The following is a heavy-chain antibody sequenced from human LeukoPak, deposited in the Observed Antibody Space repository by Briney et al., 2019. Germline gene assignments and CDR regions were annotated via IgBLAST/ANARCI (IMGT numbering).Heavy chain of an antibody. V-gene: IGHV4-59*01. CDR1: GGSISSYY. CDR3: ARVGRQSGDY. CDR2: ICYSGST. Sequence: SETLSLTCTVSGGSISSYYWSWIRQPPGKGLEWIGYICYSGSTNYNPSLKSRVTISVDTSTNQFSLKLSSVTAADTAVYYCARVGRQSGDYWGQGTLVTVSS. J-gene: IGHJ4*02. D-gene: IGHD6-25*01.